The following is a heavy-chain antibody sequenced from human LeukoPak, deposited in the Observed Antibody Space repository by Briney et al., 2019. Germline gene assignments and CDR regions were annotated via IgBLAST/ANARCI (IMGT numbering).Heavy chain of an antibody. Sequence: PGGSLRLSCAASGFTFSSYSMNWVRQALEKGLEWFSSISSSRSYIYYADSVKSRITISRDNAKNSLYLQMNSLRAEDTAVYYCASLRPLSSSCYWDWFDPWGQGTLVTVSS. CDR2: ISSSRSYI. J-gene: IGHJ5*02. CDR1: GFTFSSYS. D-gene: IGHD6-13*01. V-gene: IGHV3-21*01. CDR3: ASLRPLSSSCYWDWFDP.